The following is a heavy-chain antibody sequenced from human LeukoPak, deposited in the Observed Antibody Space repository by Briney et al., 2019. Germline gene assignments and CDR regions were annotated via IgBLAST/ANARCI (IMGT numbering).Heavy chain of an antibody. V-gene: IGHV4-59*08. J-gene: IGHJ5*02. D-gene: IGHD6-19*01. Sequence: PSETLSLTCTVSGGSISSYYWSWIRQPPGKGLEWIGYIYYSGSTNYNPSLKSRVTISVDTSKDHFSLKLSSVTAADTAVYYCARTMAGTRWFDPWGQGTLVTVSS. CDR3: ARTMAGTRWFDP. CDR2: IYYSGST. CDR1: GGSISSYY.